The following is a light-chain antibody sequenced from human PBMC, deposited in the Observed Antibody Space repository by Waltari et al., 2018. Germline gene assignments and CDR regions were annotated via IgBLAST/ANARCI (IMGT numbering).Light chain of an antibody. V-gene: IGLV4-69*01. CDR3: QTGGHGTWV. Sequence: QLVLTQSPSVSASLGASVKLTCTLSSGHSSTVTAWLHQQPEKGPRYLMKVNSDGSHSKGDEIPDRFSGSSSGAERYLTISSVQPEDEADYYCQTGGHGTWVFGGGTKLTVL. CDR2: VNSDGSH. J-gene: IGLJ3*02. CDR1: SGHSSTV.